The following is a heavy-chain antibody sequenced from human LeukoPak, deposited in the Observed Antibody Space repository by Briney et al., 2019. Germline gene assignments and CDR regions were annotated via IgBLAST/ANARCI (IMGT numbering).Heavy chain of an antibody. D-gene: IGHD2-2*01. V-gene: IGHV3-21*01. Sequence: GGSLRLSCAPSGFTFSSYSMNWVRPAPGEGLEWVSSISSSSSYTYYADSVKGRFTISRDNAKNSLYLQMNSLRAEDTAVYYCARRLGYCSSTSCSTARFDYWGQGTLVTVSS. J-gene: IGHJ4*02. CDR2: ISSSSSYT. CDR3: ARRLGYCSSTSCSTARFDY. CDR1: GFTFSSYS.